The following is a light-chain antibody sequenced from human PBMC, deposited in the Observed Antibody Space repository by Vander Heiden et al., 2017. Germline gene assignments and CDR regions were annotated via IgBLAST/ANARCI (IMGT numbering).Light chain of an antibody. V-gene: IGKV3-15*01. J-gene: IGKJ1*01. Sequence: DIVMTQSTATLSVSSGERATLSCMASQSVSRNLAWYQQKPGQAPRLLIYGASTRATGIPARFSGSGSGTEFTLTISSLQSEDFAVYYCQQYNNWPPWTFGQGTKVEIK. CDR2: GAS. CDR1: QSVSRN. CDR3: QQYNNWPPWT.